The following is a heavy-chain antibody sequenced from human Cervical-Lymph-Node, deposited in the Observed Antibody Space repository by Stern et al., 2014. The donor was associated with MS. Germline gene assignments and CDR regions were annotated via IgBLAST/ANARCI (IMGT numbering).Heavy chain of an antibody. CDR3: ARGGSGYFDL. CDR1: GGSISSGGYS. CDR2: SYHSGST. Sequence: QLQLQESGSGLVKPSQTLSLTCAVSGGSISSGGYSWGWIRQPPGKGLEWMGHSYHSGSTYYNTSLKSRVTISVDRSKNHFSLKLSSVTAADTAVYYCARGGSGYFDLWGRGTLVTVSS. J-gene: IGHJ2*01. V-gene: IGHV4-30-2*01.